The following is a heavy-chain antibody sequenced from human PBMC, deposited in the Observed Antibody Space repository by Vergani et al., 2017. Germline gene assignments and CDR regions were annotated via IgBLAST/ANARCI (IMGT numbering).Heavy chain of an antibody. D-gene: IGHD3-10*01. J-gene: IGHJ4*02. CDR1: EFTFSNYA. V-gene: IGHV3-23*01. CDR3: AKQYFVSGNYLFDY. CDR2: ISGSGVSA. Sequence: EVQLLESGGGLVQPGGSLRLTCAASEFTFSNYAMNWVRQASGKGLEWVSGISGSGVSAYYTDSVKGRFTISRDHSKNMLFLQMNNLRTEDTAIYYCAKQYFVSGNYLFDYWGQGTLVTVSS.